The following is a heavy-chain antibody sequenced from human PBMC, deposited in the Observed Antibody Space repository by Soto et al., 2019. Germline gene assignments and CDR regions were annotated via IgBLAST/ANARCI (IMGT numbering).Heavy chain of an antibody. CDR2: IGGSGGSI. CDR1: GFTFSNYA. J-gene: IGHJ5*02. CDR3: AKRGCSRATCPLTGGWFDP. D-gene: IGHD2-2*01. V-gene: IGHV3-23*01. Sequence: GGSLRLSCAASGFTFSNYAMTWVRQAPGRGLEWVSVIGGSGGSIHYADSVKGRFTVSRDNSKNTLYLQMDSLRVEDTAMYYCAKRGCSRATCPLTGGWFDPWGQGTLVTVSS.